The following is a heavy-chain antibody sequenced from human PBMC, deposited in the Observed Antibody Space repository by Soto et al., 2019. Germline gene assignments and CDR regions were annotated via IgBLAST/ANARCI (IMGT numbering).Heavy chain of an antibody. J-gene: IGHJ4*02. Sequence: SVKVSCKASGGTFSSYAISWVRQAPGQGLEWMGGIIPIFGTANYAQKFQGRVTITADESTSTAYMELSSLRSEDTAVYYCARDFRGYSYGYSYFDYWGQGTLVTVS. CDR2: IIPIFGTA. D-gene: IGHD5-18*01. V-gene: IGHV1-69*13. CDR3: ARDFRGYSYGYSYFDY. CDR1: GGTFSSYA.